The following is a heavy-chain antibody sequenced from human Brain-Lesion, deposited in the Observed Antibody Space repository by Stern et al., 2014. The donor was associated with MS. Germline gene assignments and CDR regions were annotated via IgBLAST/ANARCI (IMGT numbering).Heavy chain of an antibody. CDR1: GYRFTSNW. J-gene: IGHJ4*02. V-gene: IGHV5-51*01. CDR2: IWPGDSDT. Sequence: QLVESGAEVKKPGESLKISCKGSGYRFTSNWIGWGRQIPGQGLEWLGIIWPGDSDTRYSPSFQGQVTISADKSISTAYLQWSSLQASDTAMYYCARRGDSSSSGFDYWGQGTLVIVSS. D-gene: IGHD6-6*01. CDR3: ARRGDSSSSGFDY.